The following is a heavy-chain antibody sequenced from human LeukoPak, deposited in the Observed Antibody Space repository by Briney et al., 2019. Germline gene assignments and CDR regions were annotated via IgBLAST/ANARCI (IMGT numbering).Heavy chain of an antibody. D-gene: IGHD1-1*01. CDR1: GGSISNYY. Sequence: PSETLSLTCTVSGGSISNYYWNWIRQPPGKGLEWIGYIYYTGNTNYNPSLKSRVTISVDTSKNQFSLKLSSVTAADTAVYYCARDRLQLQSWGQGTLVTVSS. V-gene: IGHV4-59*01. CDR2: IYYTGNT. J-gene: IGHJ5*02. CDR3: ARDRLQLQS.